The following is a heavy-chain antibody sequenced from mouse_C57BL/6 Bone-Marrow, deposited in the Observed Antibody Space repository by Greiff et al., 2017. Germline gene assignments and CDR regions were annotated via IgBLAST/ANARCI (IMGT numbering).Heavy chain of an antibody. CDR2: INPNYGTT. V-gene: IGHV1-39*01. D-gene: IGHD1-2*01. Sequence: VQLQQSGPELVKPGASVKISCKASGYSFTDYNMNWVKQSTGKRLEWIGVINPNYGTTSYNQKFKGKATLTVYQASSTAYMQLNSLTSDESTVYYGARGDYYGDAMDYWGRGTSVTVTS. CDR3: ARGDYYGDAMDY. CDR1: GYSFTDYN. J-gene: IGHJ4*01.